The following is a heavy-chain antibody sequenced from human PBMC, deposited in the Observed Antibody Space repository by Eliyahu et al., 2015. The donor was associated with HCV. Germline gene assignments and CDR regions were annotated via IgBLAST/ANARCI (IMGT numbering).Heavy chain of an antibody. CDR2: INHSGST. J-gene: IGHJ4*02. Sequence: QVQLQQWGAGLLKPSETLSLTCAVYGGSFSGYYWXWIRQPPGKGLEWIGEINHSGSTNYNPSLKSRVTISVDTSKNQFSLKLSSVTAADTAVYYCARRRSHYDFWSGRTSYYFDYWGQGTLVTVSS. V-gene: IGHV4-34*01. CDR3: ARRRSHYDFWSGRTSYYFDY. CDR1: GGSFSGYY. D-gene: IGHD3-3*01.